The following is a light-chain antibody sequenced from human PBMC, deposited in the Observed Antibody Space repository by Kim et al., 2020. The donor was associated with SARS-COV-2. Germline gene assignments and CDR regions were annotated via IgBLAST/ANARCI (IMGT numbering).Light chain of an antibody. Sequence: PGQTATRVCRAGKSARSTYLVWYQQKPGQAARLLISGASSRATGSPDRCSGSGSGTVFTLTISRLEPEDFAVYYCQQYGGLPPYTFGQGTKLEF. CDR1: KSARSTY. CDR2: GAS. J-gene: IGKJ2*01. CDR3: QQYGGLPPYT. V-gene: IGKV3-20*01.